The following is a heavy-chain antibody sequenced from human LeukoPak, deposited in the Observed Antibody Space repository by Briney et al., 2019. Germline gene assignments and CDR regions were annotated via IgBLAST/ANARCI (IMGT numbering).Heavy chain of an antibody. D-gene: IGHD3-10*01. V-gene: IGHV3-48*03. J-gene: IGHJ1*01. CDR1: GFTFSSYE. Sequence: GGSLRLSCAASGFTFSSYEMNWVRQAPGKGLEWVSYISSSGSTIYYADSVKGRFTISRDNAKDSLYLQMNSLRAEDTAVYYCAREPRAMVGVNNAEYFQHWGQGTLVTVSS. CDR3: AREPRAMVGVNNAEYFQH. CDR2: ISSSGSTI.